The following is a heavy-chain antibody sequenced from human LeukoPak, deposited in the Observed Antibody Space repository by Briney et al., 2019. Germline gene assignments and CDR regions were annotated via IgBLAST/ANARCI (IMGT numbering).Heavy chain of an antibody. CDR2: IAYTGTI. CDR1: GFSFSSYS. J-gene: IGHJ4*02. Sequence: GRSLRPSRAAAGFSFSSYSMNWVRQAPGKGLEWVAYIAYTGTIHYADSVRGRFAISRDNAKNSLYLELNSLRVEETAVYYCARDPHALYYWGQGTRVTVSS. V-gene: IGHV3-48*01. CDR3: ARDPHALYY.